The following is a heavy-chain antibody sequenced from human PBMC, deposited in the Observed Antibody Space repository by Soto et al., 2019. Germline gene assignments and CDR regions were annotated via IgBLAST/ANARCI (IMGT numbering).Heavy chain of an antibody. CDR1: GYTFTSYG. J-gene: IGHJ4*02. Sequence: ASVKVSCKASGYTFTSYGISWVRQAPGQGLEWMGWISAYNGNTNYAQKLQGRVTMTTDTSTSTAYMELRSLRPDDTAVYYCARDFEVIAVAGLQFAYWGQGTLVTVSS. D-gene: IGHD6-19*01. V-gene: IGHV1-18*01. CDR2: ISAYNGNT. CDR3: ARDFEVIAVAGLQFAY.